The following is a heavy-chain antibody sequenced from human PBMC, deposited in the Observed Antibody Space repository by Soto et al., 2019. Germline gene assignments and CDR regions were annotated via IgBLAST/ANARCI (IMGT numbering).Heavy chain of an antibody. Sequence: GGSLRLSCAASGFTFSSYGMHWVRQAPGKGLEWVAVIWYDGSNKYYADSVKGRFTISRDNSKNTLYLQMNSLRAEDMAVYYCARGELAAAGVYWGQGTLVTVSS. V-gene: IGHV3-33*01. CDR3: ARGELAAAGVY. J-gene: IGHJ4*02. CDR2: IWYDGSNK. CDR1: GFTFSSYG. D-gene: IGHD6-13*01.